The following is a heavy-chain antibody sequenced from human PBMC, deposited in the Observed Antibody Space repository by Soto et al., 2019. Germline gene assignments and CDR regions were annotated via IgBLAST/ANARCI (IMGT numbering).Heavy chain of an antibody. CDR1: GGSISSYY. D-gene: IGHD2-15*01. Sequence: SETLSLTCTVSGGSISSYYWSWIRQPPGKGLEWIGYIYYSGSTNYNPSLKSRVTISVDKSKKKFSLKLSSVTAADTAVYYCARAGGYCSGGSCHGWVDPWGKGTLVTVS. CDR3: ARAGGYCSGGSCHGWVDP. V-gene: IGHV4-59*01. CDR2: IYYSGST. J-gene: IGHJ5*02.